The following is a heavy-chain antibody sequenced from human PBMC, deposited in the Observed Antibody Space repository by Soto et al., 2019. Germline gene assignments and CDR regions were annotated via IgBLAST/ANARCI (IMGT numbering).Heavy chain of an antibody. V-gene: IGHV3-74*01. J-gene: IGHJ4*02. CDR3: ARDPEDLGSGWYLYYFDY. CDR2: INSDGSST. Sequence: GGSLRLSCAASGFTFSSYWMHWVRQAPGKGLVWVSRINSDGSSTSYADSVKGRFTISRDNAKNTLYLQMNSLRAEDTAVYYCARDPEDLGSGWYLYYFDYWGQGTLVTVSS. D-gene: IGHD6-19*01. CDR1: GFTFSSYW.